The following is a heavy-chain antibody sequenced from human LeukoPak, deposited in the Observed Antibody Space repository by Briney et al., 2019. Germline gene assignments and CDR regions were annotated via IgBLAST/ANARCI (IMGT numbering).Heavy chain of an antibody. D-gene: IGHD2-2*01. V-gene: IGHV3-33*01. CDR3: ARDVCTSCYWFDP. Sequence: GGSLRLSCAASGFTFSIYGMHGVRQAPGKGLDWVASIWYDGSNKYYADSVKGRFTISRDNSKNTLYLQMNSLRAEDTAVYYCARDVCTSCYWFDPWGQGTLVTVSS. CDR1: GFTFSIYG. CDR2: IWYDGSNK. J-gene: IGHJ5*02.